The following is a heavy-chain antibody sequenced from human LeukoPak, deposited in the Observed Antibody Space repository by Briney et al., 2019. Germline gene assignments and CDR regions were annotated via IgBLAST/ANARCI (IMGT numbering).Heavy chain of an antibody. J-gene: IGHJ4*02. CDR2: IYYTGST. D-gene: IGHD6-6*01. CDR3: ARHRAYSSSSPFDY. Sequence: TETLSLTCSVSGGSISSLYWSWIRQPPGKGLERIGYIYYTGSTNYNPSLKSRVTMFVDMSKNQFSLRLSSVTAADTAVYYCARHRAYSSSSPFDYWGQGTLVTVS. CDR1: GGSISSLY. V-gene: IGHV4-59*08.